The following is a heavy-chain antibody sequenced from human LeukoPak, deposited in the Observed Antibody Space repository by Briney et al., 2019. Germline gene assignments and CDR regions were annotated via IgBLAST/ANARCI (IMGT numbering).Heavy chain of an antibody. CDR2: ISGSGGST. V-gene: IGHV3-23*01. Sequence: GGSLRLSCAASGFTFSSYSMNWVRQAPGKGLEWVSAISGSGGSTYYADSVKGRFTISRDNSKNTLYLQMNSLRAEDTAVYYCAKAPGTTSAFDIWGQGTMVTVSS. CDR1: GFTFSSYS. D-gene: IGHD1-7*01. J-gene: IGHJ3*02. CDR3: AKAPGTTSAFDI.